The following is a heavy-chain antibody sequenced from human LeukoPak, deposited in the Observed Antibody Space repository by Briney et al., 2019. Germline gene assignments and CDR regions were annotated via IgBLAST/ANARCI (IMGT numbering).Heavy chain of an antibody. J-gene: IGHJ6*02. D-gene: IGHD2-15*01. Sequence: GGSLRLSCAASGFTFSSYSMNWVRQAPGKGLEWVSSISSSSSYIYYADSVKGRFTISRDNAKNSLYLQMNSLRAEDTAVYYCARGDVVYGMDVWGQGTTVTVSS. CDR3: ARGDVVYGMDV. V-gene: IGHV3-21*01. CDR2: ISSSSSYI. CDR1: GFTFSSYS.